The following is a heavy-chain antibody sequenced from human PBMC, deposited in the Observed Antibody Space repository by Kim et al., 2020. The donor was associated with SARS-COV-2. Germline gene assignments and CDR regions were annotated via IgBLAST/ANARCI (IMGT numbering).Heavy chain of an antibody. CDR1: GGSISSSSYY. Sequence: SETLSLTCTVSGGSISSSSYYWGWIRQPPGKGLEWIGSIYYSGSTYYNPSLKSRVTISVDTSKNQFSLKLSSVTAADTAVYYCAREGSSGWYFGLGAFDIWGQGTMVTVSS. J-gene: IGHJ3*02. V-gene: IGHV4-39*07. D-gene: IGHD6-19*01. CDR3: AREGSSGWYFGLGAFDI. CDR2: IYYSGST.